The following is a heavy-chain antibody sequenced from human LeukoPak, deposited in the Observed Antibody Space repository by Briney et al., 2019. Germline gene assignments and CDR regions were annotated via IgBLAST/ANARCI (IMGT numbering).Heavy chain of an antibody. V-gene: IGHV1-69*05. CDR2: IIPIFGTA. CDR3: ARSNTYYYDSSGYYADY. Sequence: SVKVTCKASGGTFSSYAISWVRQAPAQGFEWMGGIIPIFGTANYAQKLQGRVTMTTDESTSTAYMELSSLRSEDTAVYYCARSNTYYYDSSGYYADYWGQGTLVTVSS. D-gene: IGHD3-22*01. J-gene: IGHJ4*02. CDR1: GGTFSSYA.